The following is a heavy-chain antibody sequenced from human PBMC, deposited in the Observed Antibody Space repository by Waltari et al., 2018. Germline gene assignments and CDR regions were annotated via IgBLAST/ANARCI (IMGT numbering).Heavy chain of an antibody. CDR1: GFPLTSYT. J-gene: IGHJ6*02. V-gene: IGHV3-23*01. D-gene: IGHD3-16*01. CDR2: MSGSGLI. CDR3: AKDEGNRIAPTFGMDA. Sequence: EFQLLEAGGGLAQPGGSLRLSCAASGFPLTSYTVTWVRQAPGKGLEWVSLMSGSGLIEYGDSVKGRFIISRDNAKNTLYLEMNRLRVEDTAVYFCAKDEGNRIAPTFGMDAWGHGTTV.